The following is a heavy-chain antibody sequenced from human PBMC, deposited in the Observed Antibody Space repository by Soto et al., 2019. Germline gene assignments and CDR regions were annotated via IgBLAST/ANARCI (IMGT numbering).Heavy chain of an antibody. CDR1: GGTFSSYT. J-gene: IGHJ3*02. V-gene: IGHV1-69*02. CDR3: ARGSYSGYDLYAFDI. D-gene: IGHD5-12*01. CDR2: IIPILGIA. Sequence: GASVKVSCKASGGTFSSYTISWVRQAPGQGLEWMGRIIPILGIANYAQKFQGRVTITADKSTSTAYMELSSLRSEDTAVYYCARGSYSGYDLYAFDIWGQGTMVTVSS.